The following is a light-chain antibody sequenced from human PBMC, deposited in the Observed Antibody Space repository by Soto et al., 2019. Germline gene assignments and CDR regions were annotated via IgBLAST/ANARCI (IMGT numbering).Light chain of an antibody. CDR3: SSYSSSSTLVV. Sequence: QSALTQPASVSGSPEQSITISCTGTSSDVGGYDYVSWYQQYPDKAPKLMIYDVSNRPSGVSNRFSGSKSGNTASLTISGLQAEDEADYYCSSYSSSSTLVVFGGGTKVTVL. J-gene: IGLJ2*01. CDR1: SSDVGGYDY. V-gene: IGLV2-14*03. CDR2: DVS.